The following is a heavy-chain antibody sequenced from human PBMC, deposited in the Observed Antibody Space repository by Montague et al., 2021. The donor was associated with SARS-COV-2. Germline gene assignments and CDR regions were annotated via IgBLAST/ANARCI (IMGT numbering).Heavy chain of an antibody. Sequence: SETLSLTCAVYGGSFSGYYWSWIRQPPGKGLEWIGEINHIGSTNYNPSLKSRVTISVDTSKNQFSLKLSSVTAADTAVYYCARVRYYGSGTSLGMDVWGQGTTVTVS. V-gene: IGHV4-34*01. CDR2: INHIGST. CDR1: GGSFSGYY. J-gene: IGHJ6*02. D-gene: IGHD3-10*01. CDR3: ARVRYYGSGTSLGMDV.